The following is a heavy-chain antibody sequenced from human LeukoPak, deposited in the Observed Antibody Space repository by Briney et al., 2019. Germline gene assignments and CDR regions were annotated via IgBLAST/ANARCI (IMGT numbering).Heavy chain of an antibody. CDR3: ARASGRGLYYFDY. CDR1: GFTFNTYA. Sequence: GGSLRLSCAASGFTFNTYAMHWVRQAPGKGLEFVSSISSSGVNTYYANSVKGRFTISRDDSKNTLYLQMRSLRPEDMAVYYCARASGRGLYYFDYWGQGTLVTVSS. J-gene: IGHJ4*02. D-gene: IGHD2-15*01. CDR2: ISSSGVNT. V-gene: IGHV3-64*01.